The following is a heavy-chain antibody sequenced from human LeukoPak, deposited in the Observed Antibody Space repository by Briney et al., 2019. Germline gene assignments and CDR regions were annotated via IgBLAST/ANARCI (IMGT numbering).Heavy chain of an antibody. CDR2: IIPIFGTA. V-gene: IGHV1-69*13. J-gene: IGHJ5*02. Sequence: ASVKVSCKASGGTFSSYAISWVRQAPGQGLEWMGGIIPIFGTANYAQEFQGRVTITADESTSTAYMELSSLRSEDTAVYYCARDDITMVRGVRENWFDPWGQGTLVTVSS. CDR1: GGTFSSYA. CDR3: ARDDITMVRGVRENWFDP. D-gene: IGHD3-10*01.